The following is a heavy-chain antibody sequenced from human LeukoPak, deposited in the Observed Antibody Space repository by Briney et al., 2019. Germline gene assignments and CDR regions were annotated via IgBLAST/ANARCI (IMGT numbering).Heavy chain of an antibody. Sequence: SETLSLTCTVSGGSISSSSYYWGWIRQPPGKGLEWIGSIYYSGSTYYNPSLKSRVTISVDTSKNQFSLKLSSVTAADTAVYYCARGTHYTRRPWYFDLWCRGTLVTVSS. J-gene: IGHJ2*01. D-gene: IGHD4-11*01. V-gene: IGHV4-39*01. CDR3: ARGTHYTRRPWYFDL. CDR2: IYYSGST. CDR1: GGSISSSSYY.